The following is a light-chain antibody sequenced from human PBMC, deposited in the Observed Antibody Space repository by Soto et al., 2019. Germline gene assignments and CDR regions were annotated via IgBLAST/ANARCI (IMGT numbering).Light chain of an antibody. CDR1: QSVSSC. Sequence: EIVLTQSPATASLSAGERVTLSCRASQSVSSCLAWYQQKPGQAPRLLIYDTSIRAAAIPARFSGGGSGKDFTHTISSLEPEDFAVYFCQQCGTRPPLTFGQGTRLEI. V-gene: IGKV3-11*01. CDR2: DTS. J-gene: IGKJ5*01. CDR3: QQCGTRPPLT.